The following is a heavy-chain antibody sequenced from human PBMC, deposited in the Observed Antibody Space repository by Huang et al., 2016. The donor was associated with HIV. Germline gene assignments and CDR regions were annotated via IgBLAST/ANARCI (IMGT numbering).Heavy chain of an antibody. CDR1: DFTVSNY. CDR2: MYGVGRT. D-gene: IGHD1-26*01. CDR3: ATSVGGHFDY. J-gene: IGHJ4*02. Sequence: EVQLVESGGGLIQPGGSLRLSCEVSDFTVSNYMSWVRQAPGRGLEWVSSMYGVGRTFYADSVKGRFTISRDNSKNILYFQMNNLRAEDTAVYYCATSVGGHFDYWGQGTLVTVSS. V-gene: IGHV3-53*01.